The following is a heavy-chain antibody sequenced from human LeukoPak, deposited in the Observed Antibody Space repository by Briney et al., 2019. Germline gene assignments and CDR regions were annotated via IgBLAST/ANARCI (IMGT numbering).Heavy chain of an antibody. D-gene: IGHD3-10*01. CDR3: TRVITIGQPPYYYYMDL. CDR1: GGTFTKSA. J-gene: IGHJ6*03. Sequence: SVKVSCKASGGTFTKSASSWVRQAPGQGLEWMGGFIPLLGTANYAQEFQGRVTITADESTSTAYMQLSSLRSEDTAMYFCTRVITIGQPPYYYYMDLWGKGTTVTVSS. V-gene: IGHV1-69*13. CDR2: FIPLLGTA.